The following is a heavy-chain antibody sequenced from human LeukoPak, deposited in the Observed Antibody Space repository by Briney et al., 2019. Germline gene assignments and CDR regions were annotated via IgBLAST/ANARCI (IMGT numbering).Heavy chain of an antibody. V-gene: IGHV3-33*01. CDR3: ARSSYYDFWSGYLTPHYYYYYGMDV. J-gene: IGHJ6*02. CDR1: RFTFSSYG. Sequence: GGSLRLSCTASRFTFSSYGMHWVRQAPGKGLEWVAVIWYDGSNKYYADSVKGRFTISRDNSKNTLYLQMNSLRAEDTAVYYCARSSYYDFWSGYLTPHYYYYYGMDVWGQGTTVIVSS. CDR2: IWYDGSNK. D-gene: IGHD3-3*01.